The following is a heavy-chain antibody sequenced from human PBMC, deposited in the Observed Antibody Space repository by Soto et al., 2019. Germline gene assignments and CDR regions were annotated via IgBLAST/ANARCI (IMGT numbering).Heavy chain of an antibody. J-gene: IGHJ6*03. V-gene: IGHV4-34*01. D-gene: IGHD2-15*01. CDR3: AREARGVVVAATPPTIPHYYYYYYMDV. Sequence: SETLSLTCAVYGGSFSGYYWSWIRQPPGKGLEWIGEINHSGSTNYNPSLKSRVTISVDTSKNQFSLKLSSVTAADTAVYYCAREARGVVVAATPPTIPHYYYYYYMDVWGKGTTVTVSS. CDR2: INHSGST. CDR1: GGSFSGYY.